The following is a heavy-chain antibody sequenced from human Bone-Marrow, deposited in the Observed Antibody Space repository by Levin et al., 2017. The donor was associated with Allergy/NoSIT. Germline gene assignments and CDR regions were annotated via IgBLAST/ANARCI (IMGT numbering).Heavy chain of an antibody. J-gene: IGHJ4*02. V-gene: IGHV1-45*02. Sequence: SVKVSCKASEYTFTYRYLHWVLQAPGQALEWMGWITPYNGNTDYAPKFRDRLTITRAVSLDPISMELRNLRSDDSAMYFCVRSSLDGEQYYFDAWGQGTLVTVSS. D-gene: IGHD4-17*01. CDR3: VRSSLDGEQYYFDA. CDR1: EYTFTYRY. CDR2: ITPYNGNT.